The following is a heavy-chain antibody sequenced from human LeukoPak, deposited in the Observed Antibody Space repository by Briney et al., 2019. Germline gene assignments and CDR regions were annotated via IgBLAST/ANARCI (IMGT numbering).Heavy chain of an antibody. Sequence: GGSLRLSCAASGFTFGNAWMSWVRQAPGKGLEWVGRIKSKTDGGTTDYAAPVKGRFTISRDDSKNTLYLQMNSLKTEDTAVYYCTTELLWFGDYFDYWGQGTLVTVSS. D-gene: IGHD3-10*01. V-gene: IGHV3-15*01. CDR2: IKSKTDGGTT. J-gene: IGHJ4*02. CDR1: GFTFGNAW. CDR3: TTELLWFGDYFDY.